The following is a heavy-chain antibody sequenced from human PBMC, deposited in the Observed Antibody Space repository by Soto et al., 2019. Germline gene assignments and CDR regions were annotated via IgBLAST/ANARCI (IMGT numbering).Heavy chain of an antibody. CDR3: AKDPGTWGSYRTYYFDY. J-gene: IGHJ4*02. CDR1: GFTFSSYA. D-gene: IGHD3-16*02. CDR2: ISGSGGST. V-gene: IGHV3-23*01. Sequence: GSLRLSCAASGFTFSSYAMSWVRQAPGKGLEWVSAISGSGGSTYYADSVKGRFTISRDNSKNTLYLQMNSLRAEDTAVYYCAKDPGTWGSYRTYYFDYWGQGTLVTVSS.